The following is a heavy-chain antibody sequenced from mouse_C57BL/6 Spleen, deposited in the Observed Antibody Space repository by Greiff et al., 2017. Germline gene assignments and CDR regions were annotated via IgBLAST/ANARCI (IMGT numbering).Heavy chain of an antibody. CDR1: GYAFSSSW. J-gene: IGHJ2*01. CDR3: ARGGNWDLRYFDY. D-gene: IGHD4-1*01. CDR2: IYPGDGDT. V-gene: IGHV1-82*01. Sequence: VKLMESGPELVKPGASVKISCKASGYAFSSSWMNWVKQRPGKGLEWIGRIYPGDGDTNYNGKFKGKATLTADKSSSTAYLQLSSLTSEDAAVYFCARGGNWDLRYFDYWGQGTTLTVSS.